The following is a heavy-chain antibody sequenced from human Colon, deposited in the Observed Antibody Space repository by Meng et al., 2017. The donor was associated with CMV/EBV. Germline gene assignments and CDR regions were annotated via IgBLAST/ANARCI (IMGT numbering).Heavy chain of an antibody. CDR1: GFSFNDFE. CDR3: AKEGGY. Sequence: GGSLRLSCVGAGFSFNDFELTWDRQRPGKGLEWVAGINWDGGSTVYVDSVKGRFTISRDNAKNLLYLQMNSLRPEDTALYYCAKEGGYWGQGTLVTVSS. D-gene: IGHD3-16*01. CDR2: INWDGGST. V-gene: IGHV3-20*04. J-gene: IGHJ4*02.